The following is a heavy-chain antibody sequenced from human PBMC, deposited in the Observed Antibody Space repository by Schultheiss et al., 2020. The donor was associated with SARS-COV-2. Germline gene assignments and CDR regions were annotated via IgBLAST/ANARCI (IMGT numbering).Heavy chain of an antibody. CDR1: GYTFTSYY. CDR3: ARGAYYGSGFPGFDP. CDR2: INPNSGGT. J-gene: IGHJ5*02. V-gene: IGHV1-2*02. Sequence: ASVKVSCKASGYTFTSYYMHWVRQAPGQGLEWMGWINPNSGGTNYAQKFQGRVTMTRDTSISTAYMELSRLRSDDTAVYYCARGAYYGSGFPGFDPWGQGTLVTVSS. D-gene: IGHD3-10*01.